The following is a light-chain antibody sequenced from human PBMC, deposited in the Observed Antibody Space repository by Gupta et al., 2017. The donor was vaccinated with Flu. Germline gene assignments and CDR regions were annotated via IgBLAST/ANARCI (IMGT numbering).Light chain of an antibody. J-gene: IGKJ1*01. CDR2: AAS. CDR3: QQYSSSTRT. V-gene: IGKV3-20*01. CDR1: QTIDSGY. Sequence: DIVLRQSPGTLSLSPGERATLSCRASQTIDSGYLVWYQQRPGQAPRLLIYAASTRATGIPDRFSGSGSGTDFTLTISRLEPEDFAMYYCQQYSSSTRTFGEGTKVEVK.